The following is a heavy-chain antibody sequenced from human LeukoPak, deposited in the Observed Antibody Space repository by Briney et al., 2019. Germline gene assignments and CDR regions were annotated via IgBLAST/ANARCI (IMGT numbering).Heavy chain of an antibody. CDR3: AREGQEYCSSTSCRQLDY. CDR2: ISAYNGNT. D-gene: IGHD2-2*01. J-gene: IGHJ4*02. Sequence: GASVKVSCKATGYTFTSYGISWVRQAPGQGLEWMGWISAYNGNTNYAQKLQGRVTMTTDTSTSTANMELRSLRSDDTAVYYCAREGQEYCSSTSCRQLDYWGQGTLVTVSS. V-gene: IGHV1-18*01. CDR1: GYTFTSYG.